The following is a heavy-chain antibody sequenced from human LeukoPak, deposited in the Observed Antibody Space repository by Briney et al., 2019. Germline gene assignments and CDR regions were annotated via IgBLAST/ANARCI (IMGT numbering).Heavy chain of an antibody. CDR2: ISTYNGNT. Sequence: ASVKVSCKASGYTFTNYGIIWVRQAPGQGLEWMGWISTYNGNTNYAQKFQGRVTITADESTSTAYMELSSLRSEDTAVYYCARAPELERGYCSSTSCYRAHWYFDLWGRGTLVTVSS. D-gene: IGHD2-2*02. V-gene: IGHV1-18*01. CDR1: GYTFTNYG. CDR3: ARAPELERGYCSSTSCYRAHWYFDL. J-gene: IGHJ2*01.